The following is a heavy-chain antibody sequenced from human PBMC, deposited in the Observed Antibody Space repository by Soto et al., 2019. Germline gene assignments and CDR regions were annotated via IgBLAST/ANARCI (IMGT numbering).Heavy chain of an antibody. CDR2: ISPSSTYT. CDR3: ATDTGDIEVVPATT. V-gene: IGHV3-21*04. Sequence: GGSLRLSCAASGLNFEKCSMNWVRQPPGKGPEWLASISPSSTYTRYADSVKGRFTISRDNARNSLSLQMMDLRADDTAIYYCATDTGDIEVVPATTWGQGTLVTVSS. CDR1: GLNFEKCS. D-gene: IGHD2-15*01. J-gene: IGHJ4*02.